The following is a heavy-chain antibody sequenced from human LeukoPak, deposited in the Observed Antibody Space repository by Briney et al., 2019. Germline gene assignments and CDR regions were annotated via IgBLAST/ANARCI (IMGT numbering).Heavy chain of an antibody. J-gene: IGHJ6*02. D-gene: IGHD2-15*01. V-gene: IGHV1-2*04. CDR1: GGTFSDYA. CDR2: IDLYTGGA. Sequence: ASVKVSCKASGGTFSDYALTWVRRAPGQGLEWMGCIDLYTGGAHYAQKFQDWLSMTRDTSINTAYMELSSLRSDDAAVYYCARDILGRSNGGSNYFGMEVWGQGTTVTVSS. CDR3: ARDILGRSNGGSNYFGMEV.